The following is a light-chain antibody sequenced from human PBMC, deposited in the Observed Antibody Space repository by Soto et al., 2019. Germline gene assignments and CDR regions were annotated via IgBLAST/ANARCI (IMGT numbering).Light chain of an antibody. CDR3: QQYSKWPLT. J-gene: IGKJ4*01. V-gene: IGKV3-15*01. CDR1: QSVSSY. Sequence: EIVLTQSPATLSLSPGERATLSCRASQSVSSYLAWYQQKPGQAPRLLIYVASTRATGIPARFSGSGSGTEFTLTISSLQSEDFAVYYCQQYSKWPLTFGGGTKVDIK. CDR2: VAS.